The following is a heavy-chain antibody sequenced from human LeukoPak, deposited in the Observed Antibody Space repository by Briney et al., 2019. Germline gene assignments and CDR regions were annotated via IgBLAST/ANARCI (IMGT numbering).Heavy chain of an antibody. CDR3: AKSGSSTGTTHRQFDP. Sequence: GGSLRLSCAASGFTFSSYEMNWVRQAPGKGLEWVSGISGNGGSTYYADSVKGRFTISRDNSKNTLYLQMNSLRAEDTAVYYCAKSGSSTGTTHRQFDPWGQGTLVTVSS. D-gene: IGHD1-1*01. CDR2: ISGNGGST. J-gene: IGHJ5*02. CDR1: GFTFSSYE. V-gene: IGHV3-23*01.